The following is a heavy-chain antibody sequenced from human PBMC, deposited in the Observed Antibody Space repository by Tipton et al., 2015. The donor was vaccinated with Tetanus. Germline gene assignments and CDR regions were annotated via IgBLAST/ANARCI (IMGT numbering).Heavy chain of an antibody. CDR2: IRGGGDNT. Sequence: SLRLSCAVSGFTFSKKAMAGVRKAQGGGLKGVSGIRGGGDNTHYADSLKGRFTISRDNSKDRLYLQLNSLRAKDTAVYYCAKDQGPDYGDQLEYWGQGILVTVSS. CDR3: AKDQGPDYGDQLEY. J-gene: IGHJ4*02. CDR1: GFTFSKKA. V-gene: IGHV3-23*01. D-gene: IGHD4-17*01.